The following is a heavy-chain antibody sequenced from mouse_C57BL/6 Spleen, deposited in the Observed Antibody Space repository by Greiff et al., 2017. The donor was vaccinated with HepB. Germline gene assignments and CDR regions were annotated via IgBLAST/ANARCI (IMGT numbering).Heavy chain of an antibody. V-gene: IGHV5-17*01. J-gene: IGHJ4*01. CDR3: ARKLTGTLYAMDY. Sequence: EVQLQESGGGLVKPGGSLKLSCAASGFTFSDYGMHWVRQAPEKGLEWVAYISSGSSTIYYADTVKGRFTISRDNAKNTLFLQMTSLRSEDTAMYYCARKLTGTLYAMDYWGQGTSVTVSS. D-gene: IGHD4-1*01. CDR2: ISSGSSTI. CDR1: GFTFSDYG.